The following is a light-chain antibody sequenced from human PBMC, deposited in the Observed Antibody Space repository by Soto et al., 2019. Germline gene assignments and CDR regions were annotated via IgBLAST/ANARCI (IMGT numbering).Light chain of an antibody. CDR2: DAS. Sequence: EIVLTQSPATLSLSPGERANLSCRVSQSVGSSLAWYQQKPGQPPRLLIYDASNRATGIPARFSGSGSGTDFTLTINYLEPEDVAVYYCQQRSYLFSFGGGTKVEIK. CDR3: QQRSYLFS. J-gene: IGKJ4*01. CDR1: QSVGSS. V-gene: IGKV3-11*01.